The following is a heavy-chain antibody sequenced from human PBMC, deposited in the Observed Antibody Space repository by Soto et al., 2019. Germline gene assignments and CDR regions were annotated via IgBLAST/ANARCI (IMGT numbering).Heavy chain of an antibody. D-gene: IGHD3-3*01. CDR2: ISAYNGNT. Sequence: ASVKVSCKASGYTCTIYGISCVLQSPLQWLEWMGWISAYNGNTNYAQKLQGRVTMTTDTSTSTAYMELRSLRSDDTAVYYCARVETIFGVVTKQYYFDYWGQGTLVTV. J-gene: IGHJ4*02. V-gene: IGHV1-18*04. CDR1: GYTCTIYG. CDR3: ARVETIFGVVTKQYYFDY.